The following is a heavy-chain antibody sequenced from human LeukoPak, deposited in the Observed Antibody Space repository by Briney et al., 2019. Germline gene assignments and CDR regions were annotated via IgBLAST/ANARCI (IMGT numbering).Heavy chain of an antibody. CDR1: GGTFSSYA. CDR3: AREFRDDYGDPLFDY. CDR2: IIPIFGTA. D-gene: IGHD4-17*01. V-gene: IGHV1-69*13. Sequence: SVKVSCKASGGTFSSYAISWVRQAPGQGLEWMGGIIPIFGTANYAQKFQGRVTITADESTSTAYMELSSLRSEDTAVYYCAREFRDDYGDPLFDYWGQGTLVTVSS. J-gene: IGHJ4*02.